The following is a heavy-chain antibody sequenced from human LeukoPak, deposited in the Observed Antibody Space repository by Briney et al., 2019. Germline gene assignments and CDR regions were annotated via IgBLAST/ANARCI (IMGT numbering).Heavy chain of an antibody. J-gene: IGHJ4*02. D-gene: IGHD6-13*01. CDR1: GFTFGNYG. V-gene: IGHV3-30*18. Sequence: GSLRLSCAASGFTFGNYGMHCVRQAPGKGLEWVAVISDDGSNKNYADSVKGRSTISRDNSNNTLYLQMNSLRAEDTAVYYCAKDRETTASGTFDYWGQGTLVTVSS. CDR2: ISDDGSNK. CDR3: AKDRETTASGTFDY.